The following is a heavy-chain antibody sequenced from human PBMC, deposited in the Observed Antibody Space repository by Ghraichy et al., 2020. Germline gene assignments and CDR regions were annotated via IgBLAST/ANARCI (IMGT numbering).Heavy chain of an antibody. CDR3: ARDSVARGNDDSIGSYPYDI. CDR1: GFIFSGYN. V-gene: IGHV3-21*06. J-gene: IGHJ3*02. Sequence: GGSLRLSCAASGFIFSGYNMNWVRQAPGKGLEWVSSIGSSQIYTYYADSVRGRFTISEDNAKNSLYLQMNSLRAEDTAVYYCARDSVARGNDDSIGSYPYDIWGQGTTVTVSS. CDR2: IGSSQIYT. D-gene: IGHD3-22*01.